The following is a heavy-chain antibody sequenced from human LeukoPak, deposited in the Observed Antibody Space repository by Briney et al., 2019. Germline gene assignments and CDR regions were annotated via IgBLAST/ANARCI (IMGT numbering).Heavy chain of an antibody. CDR3: AKVGTGTGASFDY. Sequence: PGGSLRLSCAASGFTFSGSAMSWVRQAPGKGLEWVSAISGSGGSTYYADSVKGRFTISRDNSKNTLYLQMNSLRAEDTAVYYCAKVGTGTGASFDYWGQGTLVTVSS. V-gene: IGHV3-23*01. CDR2: ISGSGGST. CDR1: GFTFSGSA. D-gene: IGHD1-7*01. J-gene: IGHJ4*02.